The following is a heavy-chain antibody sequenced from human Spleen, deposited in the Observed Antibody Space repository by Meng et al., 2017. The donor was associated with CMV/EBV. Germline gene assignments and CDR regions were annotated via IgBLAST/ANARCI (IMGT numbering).Heavy chain of an antibody. CDR2: ISGSGGNT. CDR3: ARVGYSNAPAHYYYGLDV. CDR1: GFTFSSYA. J-gene: IGHJ6*02. V-gene: IGHV3-23*01. D-gene: IGHD6-13*01. Sequence: GESLKISCAASGFTFSSYAMSWVRQAPGKGLEWVSAISGSGGNTYYADSVKGRFTISRDNAKNSLHLQMNNLRAEDTAVYYCARVGYSNAPAHYYYGLDVWGQGTTVTVSS.